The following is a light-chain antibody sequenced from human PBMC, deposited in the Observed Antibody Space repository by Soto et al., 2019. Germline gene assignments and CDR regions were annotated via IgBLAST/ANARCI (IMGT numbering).Light chain of an antibody. CDR2: GAS. V-gene: IGKV3-20*01. CDR3: QQYRDSLGT. Sequence: EIVLTQSPGTLSLSPGERATLSCRASQSVISTYLAWYQQKPGQAPRLLIYGASSRATGIPDRFSGSGSGTDFTLTISRLETEDFAVYYCQQYRDSLGTFGQGTKVDI. J-gene: IGKJ1*01. CDR1: QSVISTY.